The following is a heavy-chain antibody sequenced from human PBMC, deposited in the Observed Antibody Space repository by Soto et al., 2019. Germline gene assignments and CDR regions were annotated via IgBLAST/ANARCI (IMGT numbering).Heavy chain of an antibody. V-gene: IGHV4-59*02. CDR1: GGSVTGFY. D-gene: IGHD6-19*01. CDR3: AGAPGLGVAHIDY. Sequence: KPSETLSLTCTVSGGSVTGFYWSWIRQPPGKGLEWIGYIFHSGSSNYNPSLKSRVTISVDTSKSQISLRLTSVTAADTAVYYCAGAPGLGVAHIDYWGQGTLVTVSS. J-gene: IGHJ4*02. CDR2: IFHSGSS.